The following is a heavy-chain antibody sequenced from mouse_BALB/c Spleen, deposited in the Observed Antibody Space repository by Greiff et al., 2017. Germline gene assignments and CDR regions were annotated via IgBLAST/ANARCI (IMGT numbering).Heavy chain of an antibody. CDR1: GFTFSSFG. V-gene: IGHV5-17*02. CDR3: ASGAY. J-gene: IGHJ3*01. CDR2: ISSGSSTI. Sequence: DVQLVESGGGLVQPGGSRKLSCAASGFTFSSFGMHWVRQAPEKGLEWVAYISSGSSTIYYADTVKGRFTISRDNPKNTLFLQMTSLRSEDTAMYYCASGAYWGQGTLVTVSA.